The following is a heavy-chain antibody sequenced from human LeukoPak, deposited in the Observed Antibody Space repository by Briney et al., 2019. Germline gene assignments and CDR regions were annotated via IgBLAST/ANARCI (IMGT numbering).Heavy chain of an antibody. CDR1: GGSFSGYY. Sequence: SETLSLTCAVYGGSFSGYYWSWIRQPPGKGLEWIGEINHSGSTNYNPSLKSRVTISVDTSKNQFSLKLSSVTAADTAVYYCARGYSSGWYYFDYWGQGTLVTVSS. D-gene: IGHD6-19*01. CDR3: ARGYSSGWYYFDY. V-gene: IGHV4-34*01. CDR2: INHSGST. J-gene: IGHJ4*02.